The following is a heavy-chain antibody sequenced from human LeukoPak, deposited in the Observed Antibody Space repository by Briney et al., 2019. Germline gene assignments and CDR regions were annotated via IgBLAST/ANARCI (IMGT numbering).Heavy chain of an antibody. V-gene: IGHV7-4-1*02. CDR1: GYTFTSYA. D-gene: IGHD2-15*01. J-gene: IGHJ4*02. Sequence: ASVKVSCKASGYTFTSYAMNWVRQAPGQGLEWMGWINTNTGNPTYAQGFTGRFVFSLDTSVSTAYLQISSLKAEDTAVYYCAREFHCSGGSCHFGREYWGQGTLVTVSS. CDR2: INTNTGNP. CDR3: AREFHCSGGSCHFGREY.